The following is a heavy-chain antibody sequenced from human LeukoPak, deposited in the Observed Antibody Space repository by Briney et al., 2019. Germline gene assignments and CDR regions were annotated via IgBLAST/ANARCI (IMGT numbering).Heavy chain of an antibody. CDR1: GFTFSSDA. CDR2: ISGSGGSR. V-gene: IGHV3-23*01. D-gene: IGHD2-15*01. Sequence: GGALRLSCAASGFTFSSDAMSWVRQGPGEGVEWVSPISGSGGSRYCADSVRGQFTISRDNSKNTLYLQMNSLRVEDTAVYYCAKDGGCSGGSCKAVGYWGQGTLVTVSS. CDR3: AKDGGCSGGSCKAVGY. J-gene: IGHJ4*02.